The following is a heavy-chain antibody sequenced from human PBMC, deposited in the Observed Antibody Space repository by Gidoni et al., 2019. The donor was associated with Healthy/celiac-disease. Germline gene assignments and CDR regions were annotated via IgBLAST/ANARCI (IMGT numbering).Heavy chain of an antibody. D-gene: IGHD1-1*01. V-gene: IGHV4-59*01. Sequence: QVQLQESGPGLVKPSETLSLTCTVPGGSISSYYWSWIRQPPGKGLELIGYIYYSGSTNYNPSLKSRVTISVDTSKNQFSLKLSSVTAADTAVYYCASVPVLGNWNLPGPHGYYYDMDVWGKGTTVTVSS. CDR2: IYYSGST. CDR3: ASVPVLGNWNLPGPHGYYYDMDV. CDR1: GGSISSYY. J-gene: IGHJ6*03.